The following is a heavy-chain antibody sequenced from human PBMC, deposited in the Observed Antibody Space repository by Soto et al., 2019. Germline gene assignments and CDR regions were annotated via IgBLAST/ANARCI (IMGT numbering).Heavy chain of an antibody. Sequence: SETLSLTCAVYGGSFSGYYWSWIRQPPGKGLEWIGEINHSGSTNYNPSLKSRVTISVDTSKNQFSLKLSSVTAADTAVYYCASPQGWYSPRLGDWFDPWGQGTMVTVYS. CDR2: INHSGST. CDR3: ASPQGWYSPRLGDWFDP. J-gene: IGHJ5*02. D-gene: IGHD6-19*01. CDR1: GGSFSGYY. V-gene: IGHV4-34*01.